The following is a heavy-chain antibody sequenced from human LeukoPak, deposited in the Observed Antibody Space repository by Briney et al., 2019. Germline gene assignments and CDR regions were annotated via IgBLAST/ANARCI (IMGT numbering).Heavy chain of an antibody. CDR3: ARGQIRVIPHKGAFDI. CDR1: GFTVSSNY. V-gene: IGHV3-53*01. CDR2: IYSGGST. Sequence: GGSLRLSCAASGFTVSSNYMSWVRQAPGKGLEWVSVIYSGGSTYYADSVKGRFTISRDNSKNTLYLQMNSLRAEDTAVYYCARGQIRVIPHKGAFDIWGQGTMVTVSS. D-gene: IGHD3-22*01. J-gene: IGHJ3*02.